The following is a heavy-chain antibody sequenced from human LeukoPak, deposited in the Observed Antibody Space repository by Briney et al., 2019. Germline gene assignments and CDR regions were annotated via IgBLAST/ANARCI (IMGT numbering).Heavy chain of an antibody. Sequence: ASVKVSCKASGYTFTGYYMHWVRQAPGQGLEWMGWINPNSGGTNYAQKFQGRVTMTRDTSISTAYMELSRLRSDDTAVYYCARDPSAYCSGGSCYSGYYYGMDVWGQGTTVTVSS. CDR3: ARDPSAYCSGGSCYSGYYYGMDV. CDR1: GYTFTGYY. D-gene: IGHD2-15*01. V-gene: IGHV1-2*02. CDR2: INPNSGGT. J-gene: IGHJ6*02.